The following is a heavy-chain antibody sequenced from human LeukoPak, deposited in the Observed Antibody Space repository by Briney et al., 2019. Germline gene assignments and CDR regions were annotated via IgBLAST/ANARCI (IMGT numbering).Heavy chain of an antibody. CDR2: ISAYNGNT. V-gene: IGHV1-18*01. CDR1: GYTFTSYG. CDR3: VGGYSGYDTYYYYYGMDV. J-gene: IGHJ6*02. Sequence: ASVKVSCKASGYTFTSYGISWVRQAPGQGLAWMGWISAYNGNTNYAQKLQGRVTMTTDTSTSTAYMELRSLRSDDTAVYYCVGGYSGYDTYYYYYGMDVWGQGTTVTVSS. D-gene: IGHD5-12*01.